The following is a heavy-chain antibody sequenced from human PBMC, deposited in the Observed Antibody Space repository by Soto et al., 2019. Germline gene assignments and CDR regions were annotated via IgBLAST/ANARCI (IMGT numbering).Heavy chain of an antibody. J-gene: IGHJ4*02. Sequence: AVKFSFKASGGTFSSYAISWVRQAPGQGLECMGGIIPIFGTANYAQKFQGRVTITADESTSTAYMELSSLRSEDTDVYYCARLRYDYVDYLGQGTLVTVSS. CDR3: ARLRYDYVDY. CDR2: IIPIFGTA. CDR1: GGTFSSYA. D-gene: IGHD3-16*01. V-gene: IGHV1-69*13.